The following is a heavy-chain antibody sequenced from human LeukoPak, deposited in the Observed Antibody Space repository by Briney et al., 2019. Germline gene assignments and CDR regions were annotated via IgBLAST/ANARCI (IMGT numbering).Heavy chain of an antibody. V-gene: IGHV4-34*01. CDR3: ARGSSSWYRPPDAFDI. Sequence: SETLSLTCAVYGGSFSGYYWSWIRQPPGKGLEWIGEINHSGSTNYNPSLKSRVTISVDTSKNQFSLKLSSVTAADTAAYYCARGSSSWYRPPDAFDIWGQGTMVTVSS. CDR2: INHSGST. CDR1: GGSFSGYY. J-gene: IGHJ3*02. D-gene: IGHD6-13*01.